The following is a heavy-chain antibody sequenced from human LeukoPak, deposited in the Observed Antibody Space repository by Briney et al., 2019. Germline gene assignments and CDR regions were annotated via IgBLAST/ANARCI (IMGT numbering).Heavy chain of an antibody. CDR3: AKGAQKFDY. V-gene: IGHV3-23*01. CDR2: ISGSGGGT. J-gene: IGHJ4*02. Sequence: SGGSLRLSCAASGFTFSSYGMSWVRQAPGKGLEWVSGISGSGGGTYYADSVKGRFTISRDNSKNTLYLQMNSLRAEDTAVYYCAKGAQKFDYWGQGTLVTVSS. CDR1: GFTFSSYG.